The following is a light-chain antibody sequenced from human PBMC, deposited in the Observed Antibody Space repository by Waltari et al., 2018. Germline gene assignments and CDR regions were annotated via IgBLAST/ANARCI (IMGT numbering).Light chain of an antibody. J-gene: IGLJ2*01. CDR1: SSDVGGYDY. CDR3: CSYAGSYTHVV. CDR2: DVT. V-gene: IGLV2-11*01. Sequence: QSALTQPRSVSGSPGQSVTISCTGTSSDVGGYDYVSWYQHHPGKAPKLMICDVTKRTSGVPSRFSASKSGNTSSLTISGLQAEDEADYYCCSYAGSYTHVVFGGGTKLTVL.